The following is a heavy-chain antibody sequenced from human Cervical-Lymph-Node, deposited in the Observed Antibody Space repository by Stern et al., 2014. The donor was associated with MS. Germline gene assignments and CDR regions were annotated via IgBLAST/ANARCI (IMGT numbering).Heavy chain of an antibody. Sequence: VQLLESGAEVKKPGASVKVSCKASGYIFSSDDIHWVRQASGQGLEWMAWITPDSDDTGYAQKFQGRVTLTRDTSINTAYMEMTSLTSDDTAIYYCTKAWESWGQGTLITVSS. J-gene: IGHJ5*02. V-gene: IGHV1-8*01. CDR3: TKAWES. CDR1: GYIFSSDD. CDR2: ITPDSDDT. D-gene: IGHD1-26*01.